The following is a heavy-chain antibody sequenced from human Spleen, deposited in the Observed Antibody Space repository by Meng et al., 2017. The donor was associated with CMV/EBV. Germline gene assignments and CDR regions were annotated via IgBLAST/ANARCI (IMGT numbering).Heavy chain of an antibody. CDR2: SDPEDGET. J-gene: IGHJ5*02. CDR1: GYTLTELS. D-gene: IGHD1-1*01. Sequence: ASVKVSCKVSGYTLTELSMHWVRQAPGKGLEWMGGSDPEDGETIYAQKFQGRVTMTEDTSTDTVYMTLSSLRSEDTAVYYCARLQPGTQGVGWFDPWGQGTLVTVSS. CDR3: ARLQPGTQGVGWFDP. V-gene: IGHV1-24*01.